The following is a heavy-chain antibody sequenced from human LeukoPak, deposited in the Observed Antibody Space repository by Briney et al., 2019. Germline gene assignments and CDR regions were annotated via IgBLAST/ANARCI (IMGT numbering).Heavy chain of an antibody. CDR3: ARNLPAADY. CDR2: INSDGGST. Sequence: GGSLRLSCAASGFTFSDFAMYWVRQAPGKGLEFVSAINSDGGSTYYANSVKGRFTISRDNSKNTLYLQMGSLRAEDTAVYYCARNLPAADYWGQGTLVTVSS. J-gene: IGHJ4*02. CDR1: GFTFSDFA. D-gene: IGHD2-2*01. V-gene: IGHV3-64*01.